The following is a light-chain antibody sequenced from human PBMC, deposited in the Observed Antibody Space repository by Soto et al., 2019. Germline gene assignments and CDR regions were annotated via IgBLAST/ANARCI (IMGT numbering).Light chain of an antibody. Sequence: DLQMTQSPSSLSASVGDRVTIACRASQSISSSLNWYQQKPGEAPKLLLYAASSLQSGVPSRFSGSGSGTDFTLTISSLQPEDFATYYCQQSYSTPRTFGQGTKVEIK. J-gene: IGKJ1*01. V-gene: IGKV1-39*01. CDR1: QSISSS. CDR3: QQSYSTPRT. CDR2: AAS.